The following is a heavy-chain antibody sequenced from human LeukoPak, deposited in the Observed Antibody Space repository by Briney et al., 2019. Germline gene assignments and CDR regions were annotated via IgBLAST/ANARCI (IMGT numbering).Heavy chain of an antibody. D-gene: IGHD3-10*01. CDR3: AKDQGVVGSYDY. CDR2: IQYDDSIE. J-gene: IGHJ4*01. V-gene: IGHV3-30*02. CDR1: GFTFSTFG. Sequence: GSLRLSCAASGFTFSTFGMNWVRQAPDKGVEWVAFIQYDDSIEYYADSVKGRSTISRDNSKNTLYLQMNSLRGDDTAVYYCAKDQGVVGSYDYWGHGTLVAVSS.